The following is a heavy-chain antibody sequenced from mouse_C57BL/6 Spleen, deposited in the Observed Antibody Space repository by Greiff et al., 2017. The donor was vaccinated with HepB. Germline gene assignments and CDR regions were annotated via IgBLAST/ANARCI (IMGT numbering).Heavy chain of an antibody. Sequence: DVKLQESGGGLVQPGGSLKLSCAASGFTFSDYYMYWVRQTPEKRLEWVAYISNGGGSTYYPDTVKGRFTISRDNAKNTLYLQMSRLKSEDTAMYYCARHTGTGYFDVWGTGTTVTVSS. CDR1: GFTFSDYY. J-gene: IGHJ1*03. D-gene: IGHD4-1*01. CDR3: ARHTGTGYFDV. CDR2: ISNGGGST. V-gene: IGHV5-12*01.